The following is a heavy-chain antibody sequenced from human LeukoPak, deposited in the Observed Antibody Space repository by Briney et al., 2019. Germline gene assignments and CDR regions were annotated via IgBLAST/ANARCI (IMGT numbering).Heavy chain of an antibody. Sequence: ASVTVSCKASGGTFSSYAISWVRQAPGQGLEWMGGIIPIFGTANYAQKFQGRVTITTDESTSTAYMELSSLRSEDTAVYYCARAVYCSSTSCKYYFDCWGQGTLVTVSS. CDR2: IIPIFGTA. D-gene: IGHD2-2*01. V-gene: IGHV1-69*05. CDR1: GGTFSSYA. J-gene: IGHJ4*02. CDR3: ARAVYCSSTSCKYYFDC.